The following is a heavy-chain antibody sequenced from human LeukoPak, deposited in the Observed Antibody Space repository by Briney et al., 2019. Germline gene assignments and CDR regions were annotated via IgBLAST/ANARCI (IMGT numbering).Heavy chain of an antibody. D-gene: IGHD4-17*01. V-gene: IGHV3-53*05. CDR3: ARSTVTQAYNWFDP. CDR1: GFIVSGND. J-gene: IGHJ5*02. CDR2: IYNGGSA. Sequence: GGSLRLSCAASGFIVSGNDMSWVRQAPGKGLEWVSVIYNGGSAYYADSVKGRFTISRDNSKNTLYLQMNSLRAEDTAVYYCARSTVTQAYNWFDPWGQGTLVTVSS.